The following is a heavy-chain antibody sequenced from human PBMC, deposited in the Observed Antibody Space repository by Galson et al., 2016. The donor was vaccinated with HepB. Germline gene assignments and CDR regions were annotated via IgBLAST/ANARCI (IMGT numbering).Heavy chain of an antibody. V-gene: IGHV5-51*01. Sequence: QSGAEVKEPGQSLRISCKGSGDNFNTYWVGWVRQLPGKGLEWMGVIYPGDSDTRYSPSFEGQVTIPVDKSISTAYLQWLSLKASDTAMYYCAQGVYGSVKVGSSFYYWGQGTLVTVSS. D-gene: IGHD1-26*01. CDR3: AQGVYGSVKVGSSFYY. CDR1: GDNFNTYW. J-gene: IGHJ4*02. CDR2: IYPGDSDT.